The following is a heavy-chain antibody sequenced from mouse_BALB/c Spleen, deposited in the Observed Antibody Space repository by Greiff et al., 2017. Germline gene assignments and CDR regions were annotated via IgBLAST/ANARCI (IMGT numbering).Heavy chain of an antibody. CDR3: ARSERYDGFFDY. J-gene: IGHJ2*01. D-gene: IGHD2-3*01. CDR2: ISYSGST. CDR1: GYSITSDYA. V-gene: IGHV3-2*02. Sequence: EVQLQESGPGLVKPSQSLSLTCTVTGYSITSDYAWNWIRQFPGNKLEWMGYISYSGSTSYNPSLKSRISITRDTSKNQFFLQLNSVTTEDTATYYCARSERYDGFFDYWGQGTTLTVSS.